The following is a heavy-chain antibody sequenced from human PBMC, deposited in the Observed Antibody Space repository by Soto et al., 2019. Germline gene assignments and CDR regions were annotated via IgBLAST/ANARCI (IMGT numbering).Heavy chain of an antibody. V-gene: IGHV3-53*04. CDR2: IYAGVGT. CDR1: GFSVSRNY. Sequence: EVKLMESGGALVQPGGSLRLSCAASGFSVSRNYMTWVRQAPGKGLDWVSVIYAGVGTSYAASVKGRFTISRSNSKNILYLQMDSLRVDDTAVYYCARVAYDQSGSTLDNWGQGTRVTVSS. J-gene: IGHJ4*02. CDR3: ARVAYDQSGSTLDN. D-gene: IGHD2-2*01.